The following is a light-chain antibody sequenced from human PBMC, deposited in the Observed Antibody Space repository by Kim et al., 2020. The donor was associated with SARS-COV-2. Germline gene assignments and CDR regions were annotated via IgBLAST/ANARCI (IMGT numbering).Light chain of an antibody. V-gene: IGLV3-19*01. CDR1: SLTSYY. CDR2: GNN. CDR3: NSRYSSGNHRV. Sequence: ALGQNVTSTCQRASLTSYYASWSQQKPRQAPLLLIYGNNNRPSGIPSRFSCSSSGNTASLTSTGAHAEDEADSYCNSRYSSGNHRVFGGGTQLTVL. J-gene: IGLJ2*01.